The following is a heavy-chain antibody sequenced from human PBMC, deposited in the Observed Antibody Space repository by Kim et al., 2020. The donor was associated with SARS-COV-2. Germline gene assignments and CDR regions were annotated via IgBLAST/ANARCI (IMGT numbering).Heavy chain of an antibody. Sequence: ASVKVSCKASGYTFTSYAMNWVRQAPGQGLEWMGWINTNTGNPTYAQGFTGRFVFSLDTSVSTAYLQISSLKAEDTAVYYCARHITSPNRPHNWFDPWGQGTLVTVSS. CDR2: INTNTGNP. CDR3: ARHITSPNRPHNWFDP. D-gene: IGHD1-20*01. V-gene: IGHV7-4-1*02. J-gene: IGHJ5*02. CDR1: GYTFTSYA.